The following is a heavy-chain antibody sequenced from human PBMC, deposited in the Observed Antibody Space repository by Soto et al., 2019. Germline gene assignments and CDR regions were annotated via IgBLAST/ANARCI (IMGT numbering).Heavy chain of an antibody. Sequence: ASVKVSCKASGGTFSSYAISWVRQAPGQGLEWMGGIIPIFGTANYAQKFQGRVTITADESTSTAYMELSSLRSEDTAVYYCASRLGSNYYYYYGMDVWGQGTTVTVSS. V-gene: IGHV1-69*13. CDR3: ASRLGSNYYYYYGMDV. J-gene: IGHJ6*02. CDR2: IIPIFGTA. D-gene: IGHD3-10*01. CDR1: GGTFSSYA.